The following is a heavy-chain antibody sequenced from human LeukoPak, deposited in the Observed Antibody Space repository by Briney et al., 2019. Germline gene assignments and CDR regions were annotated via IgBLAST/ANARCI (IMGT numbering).Heavy chain of an antibody. Sequence: KPSETLSLTCAVYGGSFSGYYWSWIRQPPGKGLEWIGEINHSGSTNYNPSLKSRVTISVDTSKNQFSLKLNSVTAADTAVYYCAGGIAARPYGYWGQGTLVTVSS. J-gene: IGHJ4*02. V-gene: IGHV4-34*01. CDR1: GGSFSGYY. CDR2: INHSGST. CDR3: AGGIAARPYGY. D-gene: IGHD6-6*01.